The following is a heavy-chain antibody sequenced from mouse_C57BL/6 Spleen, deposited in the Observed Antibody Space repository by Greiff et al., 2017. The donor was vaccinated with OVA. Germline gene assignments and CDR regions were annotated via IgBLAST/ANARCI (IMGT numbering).Heavy chain of an antibody. CDR1: GYSFTDYY. CDR2: IRNKANGSTT. V-gene: IGHV7-3*01. J-gene: IGHJ1*03. Sequence: EVQLEQSGAGLVQPGGSLSLSCAASGYSFTDYYMSWVRQPPGKALEWLGFIRNKANGSTTEYSASVKGRFTISRANSQNILYLHMTALRAEDCSYCYCDSGDGRLCYIGGWGTGTTVTVSS. CDR3: DSGDGRLCYIGG. D-gene: IGHD1-3*01.